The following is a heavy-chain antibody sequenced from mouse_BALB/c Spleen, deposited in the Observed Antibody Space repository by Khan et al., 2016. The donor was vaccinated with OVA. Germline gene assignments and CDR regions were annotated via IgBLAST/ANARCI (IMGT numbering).Heavy chain of an antibody. CDR1: GYTFTEYT. CDR2: FIPNNGGT. CDR3: ARRGFITTANWYFDV. D-gene: IGHD1-2*01. V-gene: IGHV1-22*01. Sequence: VRLQQSGPDLVKPGASVKISCKTSGYTFTEYTMHWVRQSRGKSLEWIGRFIPNNGGTSYNQKFKGKATLTVDKSSSTAYMALRSLTSDDSAVYYCARRGFITTANWYFDVWGAGTTVTVSS. J-gene: IGHJ1*01.